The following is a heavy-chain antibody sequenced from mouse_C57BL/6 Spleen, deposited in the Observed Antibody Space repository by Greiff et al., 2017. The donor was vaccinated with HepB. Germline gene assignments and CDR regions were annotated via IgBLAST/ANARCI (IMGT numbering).Heavy chain of an antibody. CDR3: ARSAGTGIDY. V-gene: IGHV1-69*01. J-gene: IGHJ2*01. CDR2: IDPSDSYT. Sequence: QVHLQQPGAELVMPGASVKLSCKASGYTFTSYWMHWVKQRPGQGLEWIGEIDPSDSYTNYNQKFKGKSTWTVDKSSSTAYMQLSSLTSEDSAVYYCARSAGTGIDYWGQGTTLTVSS. CDR1: GYTFTSYW. D-gene: IGHD4-1*01.